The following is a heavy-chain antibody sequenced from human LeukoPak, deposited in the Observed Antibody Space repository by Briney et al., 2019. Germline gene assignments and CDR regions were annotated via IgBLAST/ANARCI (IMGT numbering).Heavy chain of an antibody. J-gene: IGHJ2*01. V-gene: IGHV4-39*01. D-gene: IGHD2/OR15-2a*01. CDR2: IYCSGST. CDR1: GGSITTSSYY. CDR3: ARAFRARYFDL. Sequence: SETLSLTCTVSGGSITTSSYYWGWIRQPPGKGLEWIGIIYCSGSTYYNPSLEGRVTISVDTSKNQFSLKLSSVTAADTAVYYCARAFRARYFDLWGRGTMV.